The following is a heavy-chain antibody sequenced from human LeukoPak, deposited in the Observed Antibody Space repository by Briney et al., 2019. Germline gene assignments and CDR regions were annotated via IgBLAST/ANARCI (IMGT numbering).Heavy chain of an antibody. Sequence: PSETLSLTCTVSGGSISSYYWSWIRQPPGKGLEWIGYIYYSGSTNYNPSLKSRATISVDTSKNQFSLKLSSVTAADTAVYYCAGLPWNYGMDVWGQGTTVTVSS. CDR3: AGLPWNYGMDV. D-gene: IGHD1-1*01. J-gene: IGHJ6*02. CDR2: IYYSGST. CDR1: GGSISSYY. V-gene: IGHV4-59*08.